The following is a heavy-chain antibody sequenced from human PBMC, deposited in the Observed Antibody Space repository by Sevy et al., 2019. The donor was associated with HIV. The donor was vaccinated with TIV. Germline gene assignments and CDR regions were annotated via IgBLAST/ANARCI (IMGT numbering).Heavy chain of an antibody. CDR2: VFLGDSDT. V-gene: IGHV5-51*01. CDR1: GDAFTNYW. J-gene: IGHJ5*02. D-gene: IGHD4-4*01. Sequence: GESLKISCKASGDAFTNYWIGWVRQMPGKGLEWMGMVFLGDSDTRYSPSFQGQVTISADKSLSTAYLQWSSLKASDTATYYCAKFALTTYFSGVGPFRFIDPWGQGTLVTVSS. CDR3: AKFALTTYFSGVGPFRFIDP.